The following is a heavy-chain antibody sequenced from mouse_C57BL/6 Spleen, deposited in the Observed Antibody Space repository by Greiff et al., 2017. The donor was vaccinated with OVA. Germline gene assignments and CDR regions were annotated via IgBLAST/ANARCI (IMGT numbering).Heavy chain of an antibody. CDR2: IYPGDGDT. CDR3: ARGDYGNYRYYDV. J-gene: IGHJ1*03. CDR1: GYAFSSSW. Sequence: QVQLKESGPELVKPGASVKISCKASGYAFSSSWMNWVKQRPGKGLEWIGRIYPGDGDTNYNGKFKGKATLTADKSSSTAYMQLSSLTSEDSAVYFCARGDYGNYRYYDVWGKGTTVTVSS. D-gene: IGHD2-1*01. V-gene: IGHV1-82*01.